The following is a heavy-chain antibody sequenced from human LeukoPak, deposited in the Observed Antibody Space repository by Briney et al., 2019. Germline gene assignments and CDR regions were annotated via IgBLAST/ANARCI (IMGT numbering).Heavy chain of an antibody. V-gene: IGHV4-38-2*02. D-gene: IGHD2-2*01. CDR1: GYSISSGYY. CDR2: IYHSGIT. CDR3: ARVVYCSSTSCSSPFIDYYMDV. J-gene: IGHJ6*03. Sequence: SETLSLTCNVSGYSISSGYYWGWIRPPPGKGLEWIGKIYHSGITAYNPSLKSRVTISVDTSENHFSLKLTSVTAADTAVYYCARVVYCSSTSCSSPFIDYYMDVWGKGTTVTVSS.